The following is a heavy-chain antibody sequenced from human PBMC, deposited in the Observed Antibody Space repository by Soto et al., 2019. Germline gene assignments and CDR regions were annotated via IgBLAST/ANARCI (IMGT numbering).Heavy chain of an antibody. CDR2: IYHSGST. Sequence: PSETLSLTCAVSSGSISSSSWWSWVRQPPGKGLEWIGEIYHSGSTNYNPSLKSRVTISVDKSKNQFSLKLSSVTAADTAVYYCVSASMAHAGIGVSFYYYYGMDVWGQGTTVTVSS. J-gene: IGHJ6*02. CDR1: SGSISSSSW. D-gene: IGHD6-13*01. V-gene: IGHV4-4*02. CDR3: VSASMAHAGIGVSFYYYYGMDV.